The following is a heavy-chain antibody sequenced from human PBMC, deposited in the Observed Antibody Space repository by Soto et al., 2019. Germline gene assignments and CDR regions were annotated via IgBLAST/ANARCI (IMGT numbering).Heavy chain of an antibody. CDR2: IKQDGSEK. J-gene: IGHJ4*02. D-gene: IGHD3-22*01. V-gene: IGHV3-7*03. CDR3: ARALVVVTEYFDY. Sequence: SGGSLRLSCVASGFTLSSYWMSWVRQAPGKGLEWVANIKQDGSEKHYVDSVKGRFTISRDNAKNSLYLQMNSLRAEDTAVYYCARALVVVTEYFDYWGQGILVTVSS. CDR1: GFTLSSYW.